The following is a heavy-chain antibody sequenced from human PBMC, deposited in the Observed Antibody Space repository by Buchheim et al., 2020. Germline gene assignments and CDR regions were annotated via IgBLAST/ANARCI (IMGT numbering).Heavy chain of an antibody. J-gene: IGHJ2*01. CDR2: IYYSGST. D-gene: IGHD3-10*01. CDR3: ARESLMVRGYTGSRYFDL. V-gene: IGHV4-31*03. Sequence: QVQLQESGPGLVKPSQTLSLTCTVSGGSISSGPEYWSWIRQHPGKGLEWIGYIYYSGSTSYNPSLRSRVIISRDTSKNQFSLKLISVAAADTAVYYCARESLMVRGYTGSRYFDLWGRGTL. CDR1: GGSISSGPEY.